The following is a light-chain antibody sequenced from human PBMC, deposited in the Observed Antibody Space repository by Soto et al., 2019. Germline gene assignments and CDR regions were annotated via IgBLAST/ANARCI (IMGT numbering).Light chain of an antibody. J-gene: IGKJ1*01. CDR3: QQYGSSPT. V-gene: IGKV3-20*01. Sequence: EIVLTQSPGTLSSSPGERATLFCRASQSVTSSFLAWYQQKPGQAPRLLIYGASNRATGIPDRFSGSGSGTDFTLTISRLEPEDFVVYYCQQYGSSPTFGQGTKVEMK. CDR1: QSVTSSF. CDR2: GAS.